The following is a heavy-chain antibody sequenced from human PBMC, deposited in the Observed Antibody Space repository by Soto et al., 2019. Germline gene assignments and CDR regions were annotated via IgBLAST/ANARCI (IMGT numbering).Heavy chain of an antibody. CDR3: ARLRRDGQTGYAFDI. J-gene: IGHJ3*02. CDR2: IYYGGNT. V-gene: IGHV4-39*01. CDR1: GGFIIRNSYH. D-gene: IGHD7-27*01. Sequence: ASGTLSLTCTVSGGFIIRNSYHWVWVRQPPGKGLEWIGSIYYGGNTYCNLSLKSRVTISVDTSKNQFPLRLSSVTAADTAVYFCARLRRDGQTGYAFDIWGQGTMVTVSS.